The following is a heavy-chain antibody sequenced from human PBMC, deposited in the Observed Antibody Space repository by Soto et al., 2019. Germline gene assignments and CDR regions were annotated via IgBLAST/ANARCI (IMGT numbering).Heavy chain of an antibody. V-gene: IGHV5-51*01. CDR2: IYPGDSDT. CDR3: ARLSGWGVVPAAADYYYGMDV. Sequence: WASVKVSCKASGYTFTSYWICWVRQMPGKGLEWTGIIYPGDSDTRYSPSFQGQVTISADKSISTAYLQWSSLKASDTAMYHCARLSGWGVVPAAADYYYGMDVWGQGTTVTVSS. CDR1: GYTFTSYW. D-gene: IGHD2-2*01. J-gene: IGHJ6*02.